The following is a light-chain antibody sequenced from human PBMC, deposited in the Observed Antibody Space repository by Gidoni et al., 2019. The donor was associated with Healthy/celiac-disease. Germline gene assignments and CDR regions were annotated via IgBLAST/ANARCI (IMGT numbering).Light chain of an antibody. CDR2: GAS. Sequence: EIVLTHSPGTLALSPGERATLACRASQSVSSSYLAWYQQKPGQAPRLLIYGASSSATGIPDRFSGSGSGTDFTLTISRLEPEDFAVYYCQQYGSSPPYTFGQXTKLEIK. J-gene: IGKJ2*01. V-gene: IGKV3-20*01. CDR3: QQYGSSPPYT. CDR1: QSVSSSY.